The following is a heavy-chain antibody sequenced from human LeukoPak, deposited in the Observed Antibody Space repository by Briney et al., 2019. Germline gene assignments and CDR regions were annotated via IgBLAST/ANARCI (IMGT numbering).Heavy chain of an antibody. Sequence: AGSLTLSCAASGFTFSSYAMDWVRQAQGKGLEWVAVISYDGSNKYYADSVKGRFTISRDNSKNTLYLQMNSLRAEDTAVYYCARDIWSSFSSWGQGTLVTVSS. CDR1: GFTFSSYA. J-gene: IGHJ4*02. CDR3: ARDIWSSFSS. D-gene: IGHD2-2*01. V-gene: IGHV3-30*14. CDR2: ISYDGSNK.